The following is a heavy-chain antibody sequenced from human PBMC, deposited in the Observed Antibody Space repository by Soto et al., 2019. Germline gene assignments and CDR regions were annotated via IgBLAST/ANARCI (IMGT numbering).Heavy chain of an antibody. V-gene: IGHV4-39*07. Sequence: SETLSLTCTVSGGSISSSSYYWGWLRQPPGKGLEWIGRINHSGSTNYNPSLKSRVTISVDTSKNQFSLKLSSVTAADTAVYYCARGLGFRPRTGYSSSWYERYYFDYWGQGTLVTVSS. CDR1: GGSISSSSYY. CDR2: INHSGST. D-gene: IGHD6-13*01. CDR3: ARGLGFRPRTGYSSSWYERYYFDY. J-gene: IGHJ4*02.